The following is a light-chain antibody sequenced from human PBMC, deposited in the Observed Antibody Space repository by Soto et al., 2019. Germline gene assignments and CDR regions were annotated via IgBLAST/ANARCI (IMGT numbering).Light chain of an antibody. Sequence: QSVLTQPPSASGTPGQRVTISCSGSSSNIGSNYVYWYQQLPGTAPKLLIYSNNQRPSGVPDRFSGSKSGTSASLAISGLRSEDEADYYCAAWDDSLSGYVFGTATKLTVL. V-gene: IGLV1-47*02. J-gene: IGLJ1*01. CDR2: SNN. CDR1: SSNIGSNY. CDR3: AAWDDSLSGYV.